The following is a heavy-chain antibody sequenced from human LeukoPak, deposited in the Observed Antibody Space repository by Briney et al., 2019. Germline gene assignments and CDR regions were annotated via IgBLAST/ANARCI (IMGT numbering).Heavy chain of an antibody. J-gene: IGHJ4*02. CDR1: GFTFSSYA. V-gene: IGHV3-23*01. Sequence: GGSLRLSCAASGFTFSSYAMSWVRQAPGKRLKWVSTISGSGGSTYYAVSVKGRFTISRDNSKNTLYLQMNSLTAEDTAVYYCAKVPSMVRGVIIGYWGQGTLVTVSS. CDR3: AKVPSMVRGVIIGY. CDR2: ISGSGGST. D-gene: IGHD3-10*01.